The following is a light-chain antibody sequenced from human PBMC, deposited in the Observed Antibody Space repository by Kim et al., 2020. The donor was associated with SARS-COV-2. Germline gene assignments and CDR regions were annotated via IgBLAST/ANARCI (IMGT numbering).Light chain of an antibody. J-gene: IGLJ2*01. Sequence: VPLGQTVWITCQGDSLRSYYATWYQQKPGQAPIVVIYGKNNRPSGIPDRFSGSSSGNTASLTITGTQAGDEADYYCNSRDSNDNVVFGGGTKVTVL. CDR3: NSRDSNDNVV. CDR1: SLRSYY. CDR2: GKN. V-gene: IGLV3-19*01.